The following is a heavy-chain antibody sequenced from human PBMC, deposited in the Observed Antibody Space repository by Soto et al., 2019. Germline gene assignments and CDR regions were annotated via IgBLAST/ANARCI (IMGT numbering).Heavy chain of an antibody. Sequence: PSETLSLTCTVSGGSISSGDYYWSWIRQPPGKGLEWIGYIYYSGSTYYNPSLKSRVTISVDTSKNQFSLKLSSVTAADTAVYYCAREKITMVRRVSFGMDVWGQGTTVTVSS. CDR1: GGSISSGDYY. CDR3: AREKITMVRRVSFGMDV. D-gene: IGHD3-10*01. J-gene: IGHJ6*02. V-gene: IGHV4-30-4*01. CDR2: IYYSGST.